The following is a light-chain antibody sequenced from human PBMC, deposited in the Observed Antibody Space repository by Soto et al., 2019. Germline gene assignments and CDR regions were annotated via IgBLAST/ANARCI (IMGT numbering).Light chain of an antibody. J-gene: IGKJ5*01. CDR1: QIVSSSY. CDR2: GAS. CDR3: QQYDGSPTT. Sequence: EIVLTQSPGTLSLSPGERATLSCRASQIVSSSYLAWYQQKPGQAPRLLIYGASSRATGIPERFSGSGSGTDFNLTIRRLEPEDFAVYYCQQYDGSPTTFGQGTRLE. V-gene: IGKV3-20*01.